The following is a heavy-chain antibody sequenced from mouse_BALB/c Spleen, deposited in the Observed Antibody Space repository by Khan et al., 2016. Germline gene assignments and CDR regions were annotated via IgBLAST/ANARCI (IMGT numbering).Heavy chain of an antibody. CDR2: VNPNTDNI. CDR1: GYSFTLYY. V-gene: IGHV1-26*01. Sequence: EVQLEESGPDLVKPGASVKISCKASGYSFTLYYMSWVKQSHGKSLEWIGRVNPNTDNINYNQEFKGKAILTVDKSSNTAYMERRSLTAEDSAVYFGARGYDVFASWGQGTLVTVSA. J-gene: IGHJ3*01. CDR3: ARGYDVFAS. D-gene: IGHD2-14*01.